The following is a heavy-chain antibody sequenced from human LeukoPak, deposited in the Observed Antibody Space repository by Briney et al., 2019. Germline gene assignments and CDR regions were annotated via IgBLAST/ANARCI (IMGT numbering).Heavy chain of an antibody. D-gene: IGHD6-13*01. CDR2: INPSGGST. Sequence: ASVRVSCKASGYTFTSYYMHWVRQAPGQGLEWMGIINPSGGSTSYAQKFQGRVTMTRDTSTSTAYMELSRLRSDDTAVYYCARDLGSSWEFDYWGQGTLVTVSS. J-gene: IGHJ4*02. V-gene: IGHV1-46*01. CDR1: GYTFTSYY. CDR3: ARDLGSSWEFDY.